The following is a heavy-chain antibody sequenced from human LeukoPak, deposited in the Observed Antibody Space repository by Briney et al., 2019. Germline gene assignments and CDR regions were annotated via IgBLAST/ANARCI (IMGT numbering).Heavy chain of an antibody. Sequence: SETLSLTCAVYGESFSGYYWSWIRQPPGKGLEWIGVINHSGSTNNNPTLKSRVTISVDTSKNQFSLKLSSVTAADTAVYYCARRSDYDILTGYSNSRFVPWGQGTLVTVSS. CDR2: INHSGST. V-gene: IGHV4-34*01. CDR3: ARRSDYDILTGYSNSRFVP. CDR1: GESFSGYY. J-gene: IGHJ5*02. D-gene: IGHD3-9*01.